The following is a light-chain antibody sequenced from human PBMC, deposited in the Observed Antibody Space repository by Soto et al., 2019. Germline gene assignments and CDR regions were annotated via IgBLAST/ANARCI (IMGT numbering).Light chain of an antibody. Sequence: QSVLTQPPSASGTPGQRVTISCSGSSSNIGSNTVNWYQQLPGTAPKLLIYNTNQRPSGVPDRFSGSKSGTSASLAISGLQSEDEAEYYCAAWDDSLSGGVFGGGTKLTVL. CDR2: NTN. CDR3: AAWDDSLSGGV. CDR1: SSNIGSNT. V-gene: IGLV1-44*01. J-gene: IGLJ3*02.